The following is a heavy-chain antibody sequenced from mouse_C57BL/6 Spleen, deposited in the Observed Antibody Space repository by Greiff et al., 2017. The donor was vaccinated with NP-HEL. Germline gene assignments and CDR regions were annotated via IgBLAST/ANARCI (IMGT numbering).Heavy chain of an antibody. Sequence: QVQLKQSGAELVRPGTSVKLSCKASGYTFTSYWMHWVKQRPGQGLEWIGVIDPSDSYTNYNQKFKGKATLTVDTSSSTAYMQLSSLTSEDSAVYYCARRFITTVVAHFDYWGQGTTLTDSS. CDR3: ARRFITTVVAHFDY. CDR2: IDPSDSYT. J-gene: IGHJ2*01. V-gene: IGHV1-59*01. D-gene: IGHD1-1*01. CDR1: GYTFTSYW.